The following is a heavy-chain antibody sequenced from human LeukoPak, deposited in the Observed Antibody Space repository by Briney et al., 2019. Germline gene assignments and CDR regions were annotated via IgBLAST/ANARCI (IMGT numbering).Heavy chain of an antibody. V-gene: IGHV3-23*01. CDR1: GFTFSSYA. Sequence: PGGSLRLSCAASGFTFSSYAMSWVRQAPGKGLEWVSAISGSGGSTYYADSVKGRFTISRDNSKNTLYLQMNSLRAEDTAVYYCAKDPQPSIAVAGGSDYWGQGTLVTVSS. CDR3: AKDPQPSIAVAGGSDY. J-gene: IGHJ4*02. D-gene: IGHD6-19*01. CDR2: ISGSGGST.